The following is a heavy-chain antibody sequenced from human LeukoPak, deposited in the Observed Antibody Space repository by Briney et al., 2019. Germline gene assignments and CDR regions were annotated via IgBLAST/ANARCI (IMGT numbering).Heavy chain of an antibody. J-gene: IGHJ4*02. V-gene: IGHV3-30*18. CDR1: GFTVSSNE. CDR3: AKDAYYSTGTYFDR. D-gene: IGHD3-10*01. Sequence: GGSLRLSCAASGFTVSSNEMGWVRQAPGKGLEWVAVISKDGSNKYYTDSVKGRFTISRDNSKNTVYLQMNSLRAEDTAVYYCAKDAYYSTGTYFDRWGQGTLVTVSS. CDR2: ISKDGSNK.